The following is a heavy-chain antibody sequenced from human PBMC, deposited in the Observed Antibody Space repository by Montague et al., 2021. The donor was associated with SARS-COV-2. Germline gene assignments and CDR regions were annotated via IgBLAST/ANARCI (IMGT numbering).Heavy chain of an antibody. J-gene: IGHJ6*03. V-gene: IGHV4-34*01. Sequence: SETLSLTRAVYGGSFSGYYWSWIRQPPGKGLEWIGEINHSGSTNXNPSLKSRVTISVDTSKNQFSLKLSSVTAADTAVYYCAREGGITIFGVVIGSPYYYYMDVWGKGTTVTVSS. CDR2: INHSGST. D-gene: IGHD3-3*01. CDR1: GGSFSGYY. CDR3: AREGGITIFGVVIGSPYYYYMDV.